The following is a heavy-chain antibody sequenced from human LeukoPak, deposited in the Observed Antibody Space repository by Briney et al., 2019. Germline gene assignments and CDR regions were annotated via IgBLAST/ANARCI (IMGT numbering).Heavy chain of an antibody. D-gene: IGHD3-9*01. CDR2: IWYDGSNK. CDR1: GFTFSSYG. CDR3: ARDSAMPYDILTGPDY. J-gene: IGHJ4*02. Sequence: PGGSLRLSCAASGFTFSSYGMHWVRQAPGKGLEWVAVIWYDGSNKYYADSVKGRFTISRDNYKNTLYLQMNSLRAEDTAVYYCARDSAMPYDILTGPDYWGQGTLVTVSS. V-gene: IGHV3-33*01.